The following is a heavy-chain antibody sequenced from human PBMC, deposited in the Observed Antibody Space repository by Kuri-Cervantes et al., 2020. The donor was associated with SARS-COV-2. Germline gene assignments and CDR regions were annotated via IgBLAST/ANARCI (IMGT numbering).Heavy chain of an antibody. CDR1: GYSISSGYY. V-gene: IGHV4-38-2*01. Sequence: SQTLSLTCAVSGYSISSGYYWGWIRQPPGKGLEWIRSIYHSGSTYYNPSLKSRVTISVDTSKNQFSLKLSSVTAADTAVYYCARLASSRGTREFDYWGQGTLVTVSS. CDR3: ARLASSRGTREFDY. CDR2: IYHSGST. D-gene: IGHD2-8*01. J-gene: IGHJ4*02.